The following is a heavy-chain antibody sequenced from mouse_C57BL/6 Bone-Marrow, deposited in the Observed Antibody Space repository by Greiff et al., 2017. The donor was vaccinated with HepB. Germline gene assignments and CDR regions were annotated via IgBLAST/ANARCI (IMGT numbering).Heavy chain of an antibody. CDR2: ISDGGSYT. Sequence: EVKVEESGGGLVKPGGSLKLSCAASGFTFSSYAMSWVRQTPEKRLEWVATISDGGSYTYYPDNVKGRFTISRDNAKNNLYLQMSHLKSEDTAMYYCARDLSGDDYGYWGQGTTLTVSS. CDR1: GFTFSSYA. CDR3: ARDLSGDDYGY. D-gene: IGHD2-4*01. V-gene: IGHV5-4*01. J-gene: IGHJ2*01.